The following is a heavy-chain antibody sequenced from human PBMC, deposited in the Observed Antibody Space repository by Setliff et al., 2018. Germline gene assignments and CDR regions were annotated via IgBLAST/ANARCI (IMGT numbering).Heavy chain of an antibody. V-gene: IGHV1-8*02. J-gene: IGHJ4*02. Sequence: ASVKVSCKASGGTFSSYAINWVRQATGQGLEWMGWMNPNSGNTGYAQKFQGRVTMTRNTSISTAYMELSSLRSEDTAVYYCARGRGKDGYNSYYWGQGTLVTVS. D-gene: IGHD5-12*01. CDR3: ARGRGKDGYNSYY. CDR1: GGTFSSYA. CDR2: MNPNSGNT.